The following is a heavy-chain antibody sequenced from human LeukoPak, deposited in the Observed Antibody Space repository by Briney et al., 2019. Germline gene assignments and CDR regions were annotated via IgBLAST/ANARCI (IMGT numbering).Heavy chain of an antibody. V-gene: IGHV3-74*01. D-gene: IGHD1-1*01. J-gene: IGHJ4*02. CDR2: ISSDGIST. CDR3: ERARSGSPVY. Sequence: GGSLRLSCAAAGFTFSTYWMNWVRQAPGKGLVWVSRISSDGISTDYADSVKGRFTISRDNAKNTLYLQLNSLRAEDTAVYYCERARSGSPVYWGQGTLVTVSS. CDR1: GFTFSTYW.